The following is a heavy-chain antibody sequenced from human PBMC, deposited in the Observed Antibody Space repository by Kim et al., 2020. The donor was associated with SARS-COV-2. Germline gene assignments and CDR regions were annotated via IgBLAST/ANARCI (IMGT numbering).Heavy chain of an antibody. Sequence: SVKGRFTNSRDNSKNTLYLQMNSLRAEDTAVYYCAKHARIAAAGNGAFDIWGQGTMVTVSS. CDR3: AKHARIAAAGNGAFDI. D-gene: IGHD6-13*01. V-gene: IGHV3-23*01. J-gene: IGHJ3*02.